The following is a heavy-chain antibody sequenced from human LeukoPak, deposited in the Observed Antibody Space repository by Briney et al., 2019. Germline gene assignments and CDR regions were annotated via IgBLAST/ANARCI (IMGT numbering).Heavy chain of an antibody. J-gene: IGHJ4*02. CDR2: TKNKANSYTT. CDR3: ARDASASLDY. CDR1: GFTFSDHY. V-gene: IGHV3-72*01. D-gene: IGHD2-2*01. Sequence: PGGSLRLSCAASGFTFSDHYMDWVRQAPGKGLEWVSRTKNKANSYTTQYAASVKGRFTVSRDDSKNSLSLQMNNLETEDTAVYYCARDASASLDYWGQGTLVTVSS.